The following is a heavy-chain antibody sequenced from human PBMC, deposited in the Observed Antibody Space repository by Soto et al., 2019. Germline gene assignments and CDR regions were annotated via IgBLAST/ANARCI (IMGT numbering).Heavy chain of an antibody. D-gene: IGHD6-6*01. Sequence: GASVKVSFKASGYTFTSYYMHWVRQAPGQGLEWMGIINPSGGSTSYAQKFQGRVTMTRDTSTSTVYMELSSLRSEDTAVYYCARSSAVYSSSSYYFDYWGQGTLVTVSS. CDR2: INPSGGST. CDR3: ARSSAVYSSSSYYFDY. CDR1: GYTFTSYY. V-gene: IGHV1-46*01. J-gene: IGHJ4*01.